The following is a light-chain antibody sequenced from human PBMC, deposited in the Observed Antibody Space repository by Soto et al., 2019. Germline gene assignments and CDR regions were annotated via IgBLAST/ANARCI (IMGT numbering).Light chain of an antibody. CDR2: LAS. J-gene: IGKJ5*01. CDR3: LQAAQSPLT. V-gene: IGKV2-28*01. Sequence: DIVLTQSPLSLPVTPGEPASISCWSSQSLLQSNGNNHVDWYLQRPGQSPQLLLYLASSRASGVPDRFSGSGSGTEFSLEISRVEAEDVGVYYCLQAAQSPLTFGQGTRLEIK. CDR1: QSLLQSNGNNH.